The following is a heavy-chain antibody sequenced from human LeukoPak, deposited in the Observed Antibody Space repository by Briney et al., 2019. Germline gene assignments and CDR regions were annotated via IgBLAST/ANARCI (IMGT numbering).Heavy chain of an antibody. V-gene: IGHV3-53*01. Sequence: GGSLRLSCAASGFTVSSNYMSWVRQAPGKGLEWASVIYSGGSTYYADSVKGRFTISRDNSKNTLYLQMNSLRAEDTAVYYCARERDGSGSFDYWGQGTLVTVSS. D-gene: IGHD3-10*01. CDR2: IYSGGST. CDR3: ARERDGSGSFDY. CDR1: GFTVSSNY. J-gene: IGHJ4*02.